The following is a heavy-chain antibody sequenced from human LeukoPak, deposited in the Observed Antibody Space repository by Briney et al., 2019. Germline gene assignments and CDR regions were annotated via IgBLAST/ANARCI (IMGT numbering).Heavy chain of an antibody. J-gene: IGHJ4*02. CDR2: ISGSGDRT. V-gene: IGHV3-23*01. CDR3: AKKRPGEVTAPPDY. D-gene: IGHD4-11*01. CDR1: GFTFSSSA. Sequence: PGGSLRLSCAASGFTFSSSAMSWVRQAPGKGLEWVSTISGSGDRTYYADSVKGRFTISRDNSKNMLYLQMNSLQVDDTALYYCAKKRPGEVTAPPDYWGQGTLVTVSP.